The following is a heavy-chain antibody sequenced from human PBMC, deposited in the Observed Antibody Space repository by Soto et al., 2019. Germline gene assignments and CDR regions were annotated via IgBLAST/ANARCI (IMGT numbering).Heavy chain of an antibody. D-gene: IGHD2-21*01. Sequence: ASVKVSCKASGYTFTSYGISWVRQAPGQGLEWMGWISAYNGNTNYAQKFQGRVTMTTDTSTSTAYMELRSLRSDDTAVYYCARDRRARESYSLYYYYGMGVWGQGTTVTVSS. CDR1: GYTFTSYG. J-gene: IGHJ6*02. CDR2: ISAYNGNT. CDR3: ARDRRARESYSLYYYYGMGV. V-gene: IGHV1-18*01.